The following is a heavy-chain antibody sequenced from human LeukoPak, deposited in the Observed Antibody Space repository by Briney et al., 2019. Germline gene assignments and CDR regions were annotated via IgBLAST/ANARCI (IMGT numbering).Heavy chain of an antibody. CDR1: GFTFSSYA. CDR2: ISYDGSNK. D-gene: IGHD6-19*01. CDR3: ARASASSGWYLSNYYYYYMDV. J-gene: IGHJ6*03. V-gene: IGHV3-30*04. Sequence: GGSLRLSCAASGFTFSSYAMHWVRQAPGKGLVWVAVISYDGSNKYYADSVKGRFTISRDNSKNTLYLQMNSLRAEDTAVYYCARASASSGWYLSNYYYYYMDVWGKGTTVTVSS.